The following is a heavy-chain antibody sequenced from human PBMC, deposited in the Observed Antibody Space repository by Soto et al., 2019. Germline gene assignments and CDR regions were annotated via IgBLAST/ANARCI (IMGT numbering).Heavy chain of an antibody. Sequence: QVQLVESGGGVVQPGRSLRLSCAASGFTFSSYAMHWVRQAPGKGLGWVAVISYDGSNKYYADSVKGRFTISRDNSKNTLYLQMNSLRAEDTAVYYCARDLLRYCSSTSCYFPGNYWGQGTLVTVSS. V-gene: IGHV3-30-3*01. CDR2: ISYDGSNK. D-gene: IGHD2-2*01. J-gene: IGHJ4*02. CDR1: GFTFSSYA. CDR3: ARDLLRYCSSTSCYFPGNY.